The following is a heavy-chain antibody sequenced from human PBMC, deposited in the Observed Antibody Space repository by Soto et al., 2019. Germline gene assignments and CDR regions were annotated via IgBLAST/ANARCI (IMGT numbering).Heavy chain of an antibody. Sequence: QVHLEQSGAEVKKPGSWVKVSCNFSGGTFSSYVIIWVRQAPGQGLEWMGGIIPVSGTANYAQKFHGRVTISADAATNTAYMELSSVRFDDTAVYYCATVDRSVALVGWFDPWGQGTLVTVSS. CDR1: GGTFSSYV. J-gene: IGHJ5*02. D-gene: IGHD2-8*02. CDR3: ATVDRSVALVGWFDP. V-gene: IGHV1-69*01. CDR2: IIPVSGTA.